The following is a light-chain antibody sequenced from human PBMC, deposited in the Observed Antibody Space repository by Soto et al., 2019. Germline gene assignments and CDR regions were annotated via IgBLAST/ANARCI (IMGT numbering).Light chain of an antibody. J-gene: IGKJ1*01. CDR3: QQYGSSPQA. Sequence: EIVLTQSPGTLSLSPGERATLSCRASQSVSSSYLAWYQQKPGQAPRLLIYGASSRATGIPDRFSGSGSGTDFTLTISRLEPEYFAVYYCQQYGSSPQAFGQGTRWIP. CDR1: QSVSSSY. V-gene: IGKV3-20*01. CDR2: GAS.